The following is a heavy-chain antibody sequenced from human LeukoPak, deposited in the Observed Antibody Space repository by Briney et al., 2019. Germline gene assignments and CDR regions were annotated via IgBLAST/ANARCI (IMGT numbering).Heavy chain of an antibody. CDR2: IIPTFGTA. V-gene: IGHV1-69*06. CDR3: ARTNFDWGMDV. CDR1: GGTFTSYA. D-gene: IGHD3-9*01. J-gene: IGHJ6*02. Sequence: SVKVSCKASGGTFTSYAISWVRQAPGQGLEWMGGIIPTFGTANYAQKFQGRVTITADKSTSTAYMELSSLRSEDTAVYYCARTNFDWGMDVWGQGTTVTVSS.